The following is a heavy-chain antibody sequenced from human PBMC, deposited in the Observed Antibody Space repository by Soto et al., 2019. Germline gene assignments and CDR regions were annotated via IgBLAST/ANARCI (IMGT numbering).Heavy chain of an antibody. CDR1: GRTCSIYA. CDR2: IIPIFGTA. CDR3: ARKACGGDCWIDY. V-gene: IGHV1-69*06. J-gene: IGHJ4*02. Sequence: SVKVSCKASGRTCSIYAISGVVRSPLQWLEWMGGIIPIFGTANYAQKFQGRVTITADKSTSTAYMELSSLRSEDTAVYYCARKACGGDCWIDYWGQGTLVTVSS. D-gene: IGHD2-21*02.